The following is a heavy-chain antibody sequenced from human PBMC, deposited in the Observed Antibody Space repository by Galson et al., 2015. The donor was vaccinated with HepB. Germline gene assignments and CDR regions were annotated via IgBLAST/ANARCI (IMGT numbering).Heavy chain of an antibody. Sequence: SLRLSCAASGFTFSSYSMDWVRQAPGKGLEWVSSISSGSSYIFYADSVKGRFTISRDNAKNSLYLQMNSLRAADTAVYYCAREGEGGEILYWGQGTLVPVSS. CDR3: AREGEGGEILY. J-gene: IGHJ4*02. D-gene: IGHD3-16*01. V-gene: IGHV3-21*01. CDR2: ISSGSSYI. CDR1: GFTFSSYS.